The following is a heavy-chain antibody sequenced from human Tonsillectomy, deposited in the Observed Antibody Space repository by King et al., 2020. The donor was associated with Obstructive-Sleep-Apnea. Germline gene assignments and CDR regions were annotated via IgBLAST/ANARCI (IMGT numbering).Heavy chain of an antibody. V-gene: IGHV3-23*04. CDR3: AKEIRVTMIVAYWYFDL. CDR1: GFTFSSYA. CDR2: ISGSGGST. Sequence: VQLVESGGGLVQPGGSLRLSCAASGFTFSSYAMSWVRQAPGKGLEWVSAISGSGGSTYYADSVKGRFTISRDNSKNTLYLQMNSLRAEDTAVYYCAKEIRVTMIVAYWYFDLWGCGTLVTVSS. J-gene: IGHJ2*01. D-gene: IGHD3-22*01.